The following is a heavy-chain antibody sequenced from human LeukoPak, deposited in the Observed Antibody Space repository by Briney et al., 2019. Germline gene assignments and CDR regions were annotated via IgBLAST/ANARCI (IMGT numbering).Heavy chain of an antibody. J-gene: IGHJ5*02. V-gene: IGHV4-39*01. CDR2: IFYSGST. CDR1: SGSISTSNYY. CDR3: ARQAGYYYDSSGPGGWFDP. Sequence: KPSETLSLTCTVSSGSISTSNYYWGWVRQPPGKALEWIGNIFYSGSTYYSPSLKSRVTISVDTSKNQFSLKLSSVTAADTAVYYCARQAGYYYDSSGPGGWFDPWGQGTLVTVSS. D-gene: IGHD3-22*01.